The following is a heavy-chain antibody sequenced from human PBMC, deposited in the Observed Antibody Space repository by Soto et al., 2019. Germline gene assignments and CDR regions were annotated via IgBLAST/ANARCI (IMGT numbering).Heavy chain of an antibody. V-gene: IGHV1-58*01. CDR1: GFTFTSSA. D-gene: IGHD3-22*01. CDR2: IVVGSGNT. CDR3: AALLSYDSSGYRADY. J-gene: IGHJ4*02. Sequence: GASVKVSCKASGFTFTSSAVQWVRQARGQRLEWIGWIVVGSGNTNYAQKFQERVTITRDMSTSTAYMELSSLRSEDTAVYYCAALLSYDSSGYRADYWGQGTLVTVSS.